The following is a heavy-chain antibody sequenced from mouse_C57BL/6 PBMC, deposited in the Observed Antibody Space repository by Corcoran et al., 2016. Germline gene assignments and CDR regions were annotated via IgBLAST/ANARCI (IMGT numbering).Heavy chain of an antibody. CDR2: IDPEDGET. V-gene: IGHV14-2*01. Sequence: EVQLQQSGAELVKPGASVKLSCTASGFNIKDYYMHWVKQRTEQGLEWIGRIDPEDGETKYAPKFQGKATITADTSSNTAYLQLSSLTSEDTAVYYCARPSRRDYYDYDGGAWFAYWGQGTLVTVSA. J-gene: IGHJ3*01. CDR1: GFNIKDYY. CDR3: ARPSRRDYYDYDGGAWFAY. D-gene: IGHD2-4*01.